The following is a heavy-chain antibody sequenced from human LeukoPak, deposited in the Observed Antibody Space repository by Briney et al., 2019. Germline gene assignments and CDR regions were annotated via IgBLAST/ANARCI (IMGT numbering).Heavy chain of an antibody. CDR1: GGSISSYY. Sequence: SETLSLTCTVSGGSISSYYWSWIRQPAGKGLEWIGRIYTSGSTNYNPSLKSRVTMSVDTSKNQFSLKLSSVTAADTAVYYCARAYYDFWSGYPAEHYFDYWGQGTLVTVSS. CDR3: ARAYYDFWSGYPAEHYFDY. J-gene: IGHJ4*02. D-gene: IGHD3-3*01. V-gene: IGHV4-4*07. CDR2: IYTSGST.